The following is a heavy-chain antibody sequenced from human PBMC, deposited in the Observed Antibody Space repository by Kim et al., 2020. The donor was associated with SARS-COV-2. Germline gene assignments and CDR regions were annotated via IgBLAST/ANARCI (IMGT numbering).Heavy chain of an antibody. Sequence: GGSLRLSCTASGFTFGDYAMSWFRQAPGKGLEWVGFIRSKAYGGTTEYAASVKGRFTISRDDSKSIAYLQMNSLKTEDTAVYYCTRGGCSGGSCYYYYYGMDVWGQGTTVTVSS. D-gene: IGHD2-15*01. CDR2: IRSKAYGGTT. V-gene: IGHV3-49*03. CDR3: TRGGCSGGSCYYYYYGMDV. J-gene: IGHJ6*02. CDR1: GFTFGDYA.